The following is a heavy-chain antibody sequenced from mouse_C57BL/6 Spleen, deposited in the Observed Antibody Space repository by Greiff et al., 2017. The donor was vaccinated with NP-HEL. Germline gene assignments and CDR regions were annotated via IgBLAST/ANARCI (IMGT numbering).Heavy chain of an antibody. J-gene: IGHJ2*01. Sequence: DVKLQESGPGLVKPSQSLSLTCSVTGYSITSGYYWNWIRQFPGNKLEWMGYISYDGSNNYNPSLKNRISITRDTSKNQFFLKLNSVTTEDTATYYCARYDYDFFDYWGQGTTLTVSS. CDR1: GYSITSGYY. CDR2: ISYDGSN. CDR3: ARYDYDFFDY. D-gene: IGHD2-4*01. V-gene: IGHV3-6*01.